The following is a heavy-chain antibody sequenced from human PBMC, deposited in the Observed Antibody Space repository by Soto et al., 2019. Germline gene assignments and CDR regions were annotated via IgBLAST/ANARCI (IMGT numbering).Heavy chain of an antibody. V-gene: IGHV4-31*03. CDR3: ARPYYYGSGSPDAFDI. CDR1: GGSISSGGNY. Sequence: QVQLQESGPGLVKPSQTLSLTCTVSGGSISSGGNYWNWIRQHPGKGLEWIGYIYYRGNTYYNPSLKSRVTISVDTSKNQFSLKLRSVTAADTAVYYCARPYYYGSGSPDAFDIWGQGTMVTVSS. CDR2: IYYRGNT. D-gene: IGHD3-10*01. J-gene: IGHJ3*02.